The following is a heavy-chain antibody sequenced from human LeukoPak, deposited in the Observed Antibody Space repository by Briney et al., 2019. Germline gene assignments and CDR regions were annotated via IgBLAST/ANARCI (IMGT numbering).Heavy chain of an antibody. J-gene: IGHJ6*03. CDR1: GFTVSSNY. CDR3: AKGRKYYYYYYMDV. V-gene: IGHV3-53*01. CDR2: IYSGGST. Sequence: GGSLRLSCAASGFTVSSNYMSWVRQAPGKGLEWVSVIYSGGSTYYADSVKGRFTISRDNSKNTLYLQMNSLRAEDTAVYYCAKGRKYYYYYYMDVWGKGTTVTVSS.